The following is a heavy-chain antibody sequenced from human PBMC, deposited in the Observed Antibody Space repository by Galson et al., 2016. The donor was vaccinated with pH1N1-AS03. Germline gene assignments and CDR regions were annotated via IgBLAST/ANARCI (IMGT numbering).Heavy chain of an antibody. CDR1: GYTFTTYA. D-gene: IGHD3-22*01. Sequence: SVKVSCKASGYTFTTYAIHWVRQAPGQSLEWMGRINVVNGNTKYSQNFQGRVTITRDTSASTAYMELSSLRSEDTAVYYCAREAQQLLPIDYWGQGTLVTVSS. V-gene: IGHV1-3*01. CDR3: AREAQQLLPIDY. CDR2: INVVNGNT. J-gene: IGHJ4*02.